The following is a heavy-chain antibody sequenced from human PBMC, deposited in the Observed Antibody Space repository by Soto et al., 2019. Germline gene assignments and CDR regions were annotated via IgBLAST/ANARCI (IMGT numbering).Heavy chain of an antibody. CDR2: IYYTGRT. V-gene: IGHV4-59*01. D-gene: IGHD6-19*01. CDR1: GGAISSYY. Sequence: SETLSLTCNVSGGAISSYYWSWIRQPPGKGLEWIGYIYYTGRTNYNPSLKSRVTISVGTSRNQFSLKLSSVTAADTAVYYCARDYHSGGAFDIWGQGTMVTVS. CDR3: ARDYHSGGAFDI. J-gene: IGHJ3*02.